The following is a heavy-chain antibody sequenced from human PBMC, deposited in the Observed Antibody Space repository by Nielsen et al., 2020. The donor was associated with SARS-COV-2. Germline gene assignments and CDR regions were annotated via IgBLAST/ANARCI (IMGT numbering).Heavy chain of an antibody. CDR2: TRDKSNSYTT. J-gene: IGHJ5*02. Sequence: GGSLRLSCAVSGFTLSDHYVDWVRQAPGKGLEWVGRTRDKSNSYTTEYAASVKGRFTIPRDDSKNSLYLQMNSLKTEDTAVYYCTRSSSGVGVDWFDPWGQGTLVTVSS. CDR3: TRSSSGVGVDWFDP. D-gene: IGHD1-26*01. V-gene: IGHV3-72*01. CDR1: GFTLSDHY.